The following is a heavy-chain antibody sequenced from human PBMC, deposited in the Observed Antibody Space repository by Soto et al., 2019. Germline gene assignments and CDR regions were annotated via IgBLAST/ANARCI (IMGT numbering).Heavy chain of an antibody. CDR3: GKGPPGVEFPAPYY. CDR2: IYSGGGT. V-gene: IGHV3-53*01. CDR1: GFTVTSGS. Sequence: PGGSLRLSCAASGFTVTSGSMSWVRQAPGRGLEWVSVIYSGGGTYYAGSVRGRFTISRDNSKKTLCLQMNSLRAEDTAVYYCGKGPPGVEFPAPYYWGKGTLVTAPQ. D-gene: IGHD3-3*01. J-gene: IGHJ4*02.